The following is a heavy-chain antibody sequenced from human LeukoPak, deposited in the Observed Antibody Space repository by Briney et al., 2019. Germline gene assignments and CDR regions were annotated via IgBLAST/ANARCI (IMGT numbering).Heavy chain of an antibody. CDR2: ISSSGTTI. D-gene: IGHD6-13*01. Sequence: GGSLRLSCAASGFTFSSYSMNWVRQAPGKGLEWVSYISSSGTTIYYADSVKGRFTISRDNARNSLYLQMNSLRAEDTAVYYCARGGIGQQLDHWGQGTLVTVSS. CDR1: GFTFSSYS. J-gene: IGHJ4*02. V-gene: IGHV3-48*04. CDR3: ARGGIGQQLDH.